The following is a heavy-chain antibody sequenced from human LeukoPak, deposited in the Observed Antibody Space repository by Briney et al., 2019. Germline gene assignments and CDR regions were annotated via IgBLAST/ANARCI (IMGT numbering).Heavy chain of an antibody. CDR1: GFTFSSYA. CDR3: AKDRDYGFNSGNY. Sequence: TGGSLRLSCAASGFTFSSYAMSWVRQAPGKGLEWVSAVSGSGISTYYADSVKGRFTISRDNSKNTLYLHMNSLRAEDTAVYYCAKDRDYGFNSGNYWGQGTLVTVSS. D-gene: IGHD4-23*01. V-gene: IGHV3-23*01. J-gene: IGHJ4*02. CDR2: VSGSGIST.